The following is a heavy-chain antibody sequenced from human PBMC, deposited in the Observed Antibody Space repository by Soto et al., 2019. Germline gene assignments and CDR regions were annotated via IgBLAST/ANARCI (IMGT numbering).Heavy chain of an antibody. V-gene: IGHV1-69*06. J-gene: IGHJ3*02. CDR1: GGTLSDHG. CDR3: ARGVYGSGNYYTGPSAFDI. D-gene: IGHD3-10*01. CDR2: TSPVFNTA. Sequence: QVQLAQSGAEVKKHGSSVKVSCKASGGTLSDHGVAWLRQAPGQGLEWMGGTSPVFNTAKYAQKFQGRVTVTADKFTNIAYMDLSSLRSEDTALYFCARGVYGSGNYYTGPSAFDIWGQGTMVIVSS.